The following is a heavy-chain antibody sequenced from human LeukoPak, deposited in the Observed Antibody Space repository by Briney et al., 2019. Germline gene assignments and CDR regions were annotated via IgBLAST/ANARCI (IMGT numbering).Heavy chain of an antibody. CDR2: INPSGGST. CDR3: ARDQQQIAPAGRFES. CDR1: GYTFTSYY. Sequence: ASVKVSCKASGYTFTSYYMHWVRQAPGQGLEWMGIINPSGGSTSYAQKFQGRVTMTRDTSTSTVYMELSSLRSEDSAVYYCARDQQQIAPAGRFESSGQGTLGTVSS. V-gene: IGHV1-46*01. D-gene: IGHD6-13*01. J-gene: IGHJ4*02.